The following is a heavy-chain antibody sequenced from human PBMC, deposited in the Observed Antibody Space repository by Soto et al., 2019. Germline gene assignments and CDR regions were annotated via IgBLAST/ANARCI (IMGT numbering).Heavy chain of an antibody. CDR1: GYTFTSYG. J-gene: IGHJ4*02. CDR3: ATGRSSSSGTKDY. Sequence: QVHLVQSGAEVKKPGASVKVSCKTSGYTFTSYGISWVRQAPGQGLEWMGWISPFIGNTNYAQKLQGRVTMNTDTSTRTAYMDLTSLRSDDTAVYYCATGRSSSSGTKDYWGQGTLVTVSS. V-gene: IGHV1-18*01. CDR2: ISPFIGNT. D-gene: IGHD6-6*01.